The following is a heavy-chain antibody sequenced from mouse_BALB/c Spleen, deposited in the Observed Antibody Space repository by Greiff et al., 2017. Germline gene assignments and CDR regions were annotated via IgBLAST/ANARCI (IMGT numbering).Heavy chain of an antibody. Sequence: VKVVESGPGLVAPSQSLSITCTVSGFSLTSYGVHWVRQPPGKGLEWLGVIWAGGSTNYNSALMSRLSISKDNSKSQVFLKMNSLQTDDTAMYYCARAGHEAMDYWGQGTSVTVSS. V-gene: IGHV2-9*02. CDR1: GFSLTSYG. CDR2: IWAGGST. J-gene: IGHJ4*01. CDR3: ARAGHEAMDY. D-gene: IGHD3-1*01.